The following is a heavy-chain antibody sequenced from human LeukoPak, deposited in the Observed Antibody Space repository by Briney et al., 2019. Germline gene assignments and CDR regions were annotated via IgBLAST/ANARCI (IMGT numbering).Heavy chain of an antibody. CDR1: GGSISSGGYS. CDR2: IYYSGST. V-gene: IGHV4-31*03. J-gene: IGHJ4*02. D-gene: IGHD2-2*02. Sequence: SQTLSLTCTVSGGSISSGGYSWSWIRQHPGKGLEWIGYIYYSGSTYYNPSLKSRVTISVDTSKSQFSLKLSSVTAADTAVYYCARDYCGASSTSCYTDYWGQGTLVTVSS. CDR3: ARDYCGASSTSCYTDY.